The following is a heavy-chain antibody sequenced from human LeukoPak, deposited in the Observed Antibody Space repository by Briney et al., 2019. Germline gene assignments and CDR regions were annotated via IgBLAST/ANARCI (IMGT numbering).Heavy chain of an antibody. CDR1: GFTFSSYS. J-gene: IGHJ6*03. Sequence: GGSLRLSCAASGFTFSSYSMNWVRQAPGKGLEWVSYISSSSSTIYYADSVKGRFTISRDNAKNSLYLQMNSLRAEDTAVYYCARAKAYSSYGHDFWSGSEYYYYYYMDVWGKGTTVTVSS. CDR3: ARAKAYSSYGHDFWSGSEYYYYYYMDV. CDR2: ISSSSSTI. V-gene: IGHV3-48*01. D-gene: IGHD3-3*01.